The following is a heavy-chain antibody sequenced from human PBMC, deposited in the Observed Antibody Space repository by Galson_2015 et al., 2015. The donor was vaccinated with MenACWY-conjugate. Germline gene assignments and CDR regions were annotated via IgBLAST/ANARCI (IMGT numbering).Heavy chain of an antibody. CDR1: GITFSSYA. Sequence: SLRLSCAASGITFSSYAMSWVRQAPGKGLECVSSISTTGGTTYYADSVKGRFTISRDNSKNTLYLQMNSLRAGDTAVYYCAQGAGSRWFDPWGQGTLVIVSS. J-gene: IGHJ5*02. D-gene: IGHD3-10*01. CDR3: AQGAGSRWFDP. CDR2: ISTTGGTT. V-gene: IGHV3-23*01.